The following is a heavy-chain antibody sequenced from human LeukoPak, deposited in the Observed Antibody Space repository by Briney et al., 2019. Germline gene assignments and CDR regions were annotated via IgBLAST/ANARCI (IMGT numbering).Heavy chain of an antibody. D-gene: IGHD3-10*01. CDR2: SKYDGSTK. CDR3: ARSDYFHN. V-gene: IGHV3-74*01. Sequence: GGSLRLSCEASGLSLSGSWMHWVRQAPGKGLMWVSQSKYDGSTKSYAASVRGRFTISRDNAKNTLYLHMDSLRAEDTAVYYCARSDYFHNWGQGTMVVVSA. CDR1: GLSLSGSW. J-gene: IGHJ3*01.